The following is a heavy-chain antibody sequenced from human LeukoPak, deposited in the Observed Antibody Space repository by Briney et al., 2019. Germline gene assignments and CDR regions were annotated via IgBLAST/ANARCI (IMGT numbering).Heavy chain of an antibody. J-gene: IGHJ6*02. D-gene: IGHD5-12*01. CDR3: ARDKNVEYSGYFYYYYGMDV. CDR2: INPSGGST. CDR1: GYTFTSYY. Sequence: ASVRVSCKASGYTFTSYYMHWVRQAPGQGLEWMGIINPSGGSTSYAQKFQGRVTMTRDTSTSTVYMELSSLRSEDTAVYYCARDKNVEYSGYFYYYYGMDVWGQGTTVTVSS. V-gene: IGHV1-46*01.